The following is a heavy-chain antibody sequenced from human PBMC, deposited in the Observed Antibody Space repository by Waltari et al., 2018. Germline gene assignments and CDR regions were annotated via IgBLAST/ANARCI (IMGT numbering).Heavy chain of an antibody. Sequence: EVQLLYSGGGLVQPGGSLRLSCHAPGLTSFTHAINWVRQAPGKGLEWVSSISVSDATYYADSVKGRFTISRDYSDNTVYLQMDSLRADDTAVYFCAKPFYNWDDPLHSWGQGTPVTVSS. J-gene: IGHJ1*01. V-gene: IGHV3-23*01. CDR3: AKPFYNWDDPLHS. CDR1: GLTSFTHA. D-gene: IGHD1-20*01. CDR2: ISVSDAT.